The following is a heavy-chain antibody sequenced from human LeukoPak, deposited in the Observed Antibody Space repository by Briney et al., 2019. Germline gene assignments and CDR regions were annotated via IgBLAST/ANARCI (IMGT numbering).Heavy chain of an antibody. V-gene: IGHV3-7*01. CDR1: GFTFKKYW. CDR2: IKEDGSET. Sequence: GGSLRLSCAASGFTFKKYWMNWVRQVPGKGLECLANIKEDGSETYYADSVKGRFTISRDNPKNLLFLQINSLRVEDTAVYYCARTFIWGQGTLVTVSS. CDR3: ARTFI. J-gene: IGHJ4*02.